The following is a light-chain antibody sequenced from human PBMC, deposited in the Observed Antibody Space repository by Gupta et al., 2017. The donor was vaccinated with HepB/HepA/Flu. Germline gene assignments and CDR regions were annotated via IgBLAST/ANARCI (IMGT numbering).Light chain of an antibody. CDR1: QSVSSY. V-gene: IGKV3-11*01. CDR3: QQRSNWRYT. CDR2: DAS. J-gene: IGKJ2*01. Sequence: EIVLTQSPATLSLSPGERATLSCRASQSVSSYLAWYQQKPGKAPRLLIYDASNRATGIPARFSGSGSGTDFTLTISSLEPEDFAVYYCQQRSNWRYTFGQGTKVEIK.